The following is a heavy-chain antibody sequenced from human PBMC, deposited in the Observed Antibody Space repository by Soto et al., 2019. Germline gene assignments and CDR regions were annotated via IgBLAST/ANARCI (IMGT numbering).Heavy chain of an antibody. V-gene: IGHV3-66*04. CDR2: IYSAGNT. Sequence: GGSLRLSCAASGFTVSSNYMSWVRQAPGKGLEWISIIYSAGNTYYADSVKGRFTISRDNSKNTLYLQMNSLKTEDTAVYYCTRPNNELLFYSYNGIDVWGQGTTVTGSS. J-gene: IGHJ6*02. CDR3: TRPNNELLFYSYNGIDV. D-gene: IGHD1-7*01. CDR1: GFTVSSNY.